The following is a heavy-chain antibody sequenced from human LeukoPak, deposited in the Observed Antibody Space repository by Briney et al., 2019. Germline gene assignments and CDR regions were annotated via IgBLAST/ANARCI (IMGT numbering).Heavy chain of an antibody. CDR3: AKDGEGIVGATAFDI. CDR1: GFTFSSYA. Sequence: GGSLRLSCAASGFTFSSYAMSWVRQAPGKGLEWVSAISGSGGSTYYADSVKGRFTISRDNSRNTLYLQMNSLRAEDTAVYYCAKDGEGIVGATAFDIWGQGTMVTVSS. J-gene: IGHJ3*02. D-gene: IGHD1-26*01. V-gene: IGHV3-23*01. CDR2: ISGSGGST.